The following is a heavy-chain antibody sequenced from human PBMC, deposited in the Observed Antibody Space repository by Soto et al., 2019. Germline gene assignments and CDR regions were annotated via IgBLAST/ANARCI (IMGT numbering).Heavy chain of an antibody. J-gene: IGHJ6*02. CDR1: GGTFSSYA. CDR3: ARASGVYCSIPACPQGCYGMDV. CDR2: IIPMFATA. D-gene: IGHD2-2*01. Sequence: QVQLVQSGAEVKKPGSSVKVSCKASGGTFSSYAISWVRQAPGQGLEWMGGIIPMFATANYAQKFQGRVRITADKSTSTVYMDPSSLRSDDTAIYYCARASGVYCSIPACPQGCYGMDVWGQGTTVTVSS. V-gene: IGHV1-69*06.